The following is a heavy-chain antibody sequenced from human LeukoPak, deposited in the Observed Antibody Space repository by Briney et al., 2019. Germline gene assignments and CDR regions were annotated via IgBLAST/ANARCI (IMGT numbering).Heavy chain of an antibody. J-gene: IGHJ4*02. V-gene: IGHV3-23*01. D-gene: IGHD3-22*01. CDR2: ISGSSGST. CDR3: AKNSGGAYYYDSGDY. CDR1: GFTFSSYG. Sequence: GGSLRLSCAVSGFTFSSYGMSWVRQAPGKGLEWVSAISGSSGSTYYADSVKGRFTISRDNSKNTLYLQMNSLRAEDTAVYYCAKNSGGAYYYDSGDYWGQGTLVTVSS.